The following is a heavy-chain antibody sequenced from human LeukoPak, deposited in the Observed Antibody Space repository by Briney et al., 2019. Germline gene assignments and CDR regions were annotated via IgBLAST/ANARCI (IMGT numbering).Heavy chain of an antibody. CDR1: GFTFSSYG. D-gene: IGHD3-10*01. CDR3: AKDQVQGRYPLYYFDY. J-gene: IGHJ4*02. Sequence: GGSLRLSCAASGFTFSSYGMSWVRQAPGKGLEWVGRIKSKTDGGTTDYAAPVKGRFTISRDDSKNTLYLQMNSLRAEDTAVYYCAKDQVQGRYPLYYFDYWGQGTLVTVSS. CDR2: IKSKTDGGTT. V-gene: IGHV3-15*01.